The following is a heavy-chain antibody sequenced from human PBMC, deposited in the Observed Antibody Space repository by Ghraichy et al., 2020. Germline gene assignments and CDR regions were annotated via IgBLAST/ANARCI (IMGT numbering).Heavy chain of an antibody. Sequence: ETLSLTCAASGFTFSSYWMSWVRQAPGKGLEWVANIKQDGSEKYYVDSVKGRFTISRDNAKNSLYLQMNSLRAEDTAVYYCAREEMATLELMDFDYWGQGTLVTVSS. D-gene: IGHD5-24*01. CDR2: IKQDGSEK. CDR3: AREEMATLELMDFDY. J-gene: IGHJ4*02. V-gene: IGHV3-7*01. CDR1: GFTFSSYW.